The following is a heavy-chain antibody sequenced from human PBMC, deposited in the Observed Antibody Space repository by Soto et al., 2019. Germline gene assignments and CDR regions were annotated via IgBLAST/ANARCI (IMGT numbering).Heavy chain of an antibody. CDR3: ARDVDDSSGYPDTWGPYYYYGMDV. CDR1: GYTFTGYY. CDR2: INPNSGGT. Sequence: ASVKVSCKASGYTFTGYYMHWVRQAPGQGLEWMGWINPNSGGTNYAQKFQGRVTMTRDTSISTAYMELSRLRSGDTAVYYCARDVDDSSGYPDTWGPYYYYGMDVWGQGTTVTVSS. V-gene: IGHV1-2*02. J-gene: IGHJ6*02. D-gene: IGHD3-22*01.